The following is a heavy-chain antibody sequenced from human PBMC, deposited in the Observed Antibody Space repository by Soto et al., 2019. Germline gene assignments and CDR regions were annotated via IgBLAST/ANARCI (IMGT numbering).Heavy chain of an antibody. J-gene: IGHJ5*02. CDR1: GGSVSSSNW. CDR3: ARVGSAYYNSGYYLP. V-gene: IGHV4-4*02. CDR2: IYHSGST. Sequence: SETLSLTCIVSGGSVSSSNWWSWLRQPPGKGLEWIGEIYHSGSTTYNPSLKSRATMSVDKCENQFSLGLKSVSAADTTVYSCARVGSAYYNSGYYLPWRPRPLVAVSS. D-gene: IGHD3-22*01.